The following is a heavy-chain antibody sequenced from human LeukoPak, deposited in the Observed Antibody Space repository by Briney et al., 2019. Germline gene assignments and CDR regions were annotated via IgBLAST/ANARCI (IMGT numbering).Heavy chain of an antibody. J-gene: IGHJ4*02. CDR1: GYTFTGYY. Sequence: SVKVSCKASGYTFTGYYMHWVRQAPAQGLEWMGWINPNSGGTNYAQKFQGRVTMTRDTSISTAYMELSRLRSHDTAVYYCASGSGGYSYGDFDYWGQGTLVTVSS. CDR2: INPNSGGT. D-gene: IGHD5-18*01. CDR3: ASGSGGYSYGDFDY. V-gene: IGHV1-2*02.